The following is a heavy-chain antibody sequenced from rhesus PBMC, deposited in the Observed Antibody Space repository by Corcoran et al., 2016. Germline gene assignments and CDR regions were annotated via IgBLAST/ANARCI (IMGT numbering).Heavy chain of an antibody. CDR2: ITYSGST. CDR1: GGSISSGYYY. Sequence: QVQLQESGPGLVKPSETLSLTCAVSGGSISSGYYYWSWIRQPPGKGLEWIGYITYSGSTSYHPSLKSRVPISRDTSKNQFSLRPSSVTAADTAVYYCARDITVAGGFDYWDQGVLVTVSS. J-gene: IGHJ4*01. D-gene: IGHD4-29*01. V-gene: IGHV4-122*02. CDR3: ARDITVAGGFDY.